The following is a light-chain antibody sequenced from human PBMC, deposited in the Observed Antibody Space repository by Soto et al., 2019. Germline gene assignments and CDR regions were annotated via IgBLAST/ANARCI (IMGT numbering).Light chain of an antibody. CDR1: QSISTY. Sequence: IQMTQSPSSLSASVGDRVTITCRAGQSISTYLNWYQQRPGKPPELLIYAASTLQSGVPSRFSGSGSGTDFTLTISSLQPEDFATYYCQQSYSTPRTFGQGTKVEVK. CDR2: AAS. J-gene: IGKJ1*01. V-gene: IGKV1-39*01. CDR3: QQSYSTPRT.